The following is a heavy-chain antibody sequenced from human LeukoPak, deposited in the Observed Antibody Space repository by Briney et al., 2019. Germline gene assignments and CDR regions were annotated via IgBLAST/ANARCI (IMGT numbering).Heavy chain of an antibody. D-gene: IGHD3-9*01. J-gene: IGHJ3*02. Sequence: PGGSLRLSCAASGFTFSSYAMSWVRQAPGKGLEWVSAISGSGGSTYYADSVKGRFTISRDNSKNTLYLQMNSLRAEDTAVYYCARVEWRYDILTGSEPGAFDIWGQGTMVTVSS. CDR3: ARVEWRYDILTGSEPGAFDI. V-gene: IGHV3-23*01. CDR2: ISGSGGST. CDR1: GFTFSSYA.